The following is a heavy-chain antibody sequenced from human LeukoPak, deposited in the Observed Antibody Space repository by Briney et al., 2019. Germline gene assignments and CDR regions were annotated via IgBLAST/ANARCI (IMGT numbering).Heavy chain of an antibody. J-gene: IGHJ3*02. Sequence: ASVKVSCKASGYTFTSYGISWVRQAPGQGLEWMGWISAHNGNTNYAQKLQGRVTMTTDTSTSTAYMELRSLRSDDTAVYYCARDPRPIVVVVAATPHAFDIWGQGTMVTVSS. CDR3: ARDPRPIVVVVAATPHAFDI. V-gene: IGHV1-18*01. CDR1: GYTFTSYG. D-gene: IGHD2-15*01. CDR2: ISAHNGNT.